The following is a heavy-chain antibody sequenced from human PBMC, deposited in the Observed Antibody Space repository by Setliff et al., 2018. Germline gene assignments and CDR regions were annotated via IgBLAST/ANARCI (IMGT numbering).Heavy chain of an antibody. CDR2: ISACKDKT. D-gene: IGHD2-2*01. Sequence: ASVQVSCQSHGYTFNTYGISWVRQAPGQGPEWMGWISACKDKTRSIEKFQDRLTLTMDTSTNTVFMELRNLRADDTATYYCARDGGKYCATTSCFHFDYWGQGTQVTVSS. J-gene: IGHJ4*02. CDR3: ARDGGKYCATTSCFHFDY. V-gene: IGHV1-18*01. CDR1: GYTFNTYG.